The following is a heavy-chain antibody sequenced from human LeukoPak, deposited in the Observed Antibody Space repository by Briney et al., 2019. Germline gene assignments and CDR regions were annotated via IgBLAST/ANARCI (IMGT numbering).Heavy chain of an antibody. D-gene: IGHD3-10*01. Sequence: GGSLRLSCAASGFTFSSYAMSWVRQAPGKGLEWVSSISSSSSYIYYADSVKGRFTISRDNAKNSLYLQMNSLRAEDTAVYYCARSGDDYFDYWGQGTLVTVSS. CDR3: ARSGDDYFDY. CDR1: GFTFSSYA. CDR2: ISSSSSYI. J-gene: IGHJ4*02. V-gene: IGHV3-21*01.